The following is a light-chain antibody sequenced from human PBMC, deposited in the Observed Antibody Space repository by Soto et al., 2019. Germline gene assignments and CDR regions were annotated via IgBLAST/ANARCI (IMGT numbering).Light chain of an antibody. CDR2: DVS. V-gene: IGLV2-11*01. CDR3: CSYAGSPRYV. Sequence: QSALTQPRSVSGSPGQSVTISCTGTSSDVGGYNYVAWYQQHPGKAPKVMMYDVSERPSGVPDRFSGSKSGNTASLTISGLQAEDEADYYCCSYAGSPRYVFGTGTKVTVL. CDR1: SSDVGGYNY. J-gene: IGLJ1*01.